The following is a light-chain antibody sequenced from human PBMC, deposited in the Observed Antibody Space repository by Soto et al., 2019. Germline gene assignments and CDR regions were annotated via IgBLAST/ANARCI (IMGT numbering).Light chain of an antibody. CDR3: QQLHDYPIT. CDR1: QGIDST. Sequence: DIQITHSASSLSAPVSDRVTITSGASQGIDSTFAWYQQKPGKAPKLLIYAASSLQSGVPSRFSGSGSGTDFTLTISSLQPEDFATYYCQQLHDYPITFGQGTRLEIK. CDR2: AAS. J-gene: IGKJ5*01. V-gene: IGKV1-9*01.